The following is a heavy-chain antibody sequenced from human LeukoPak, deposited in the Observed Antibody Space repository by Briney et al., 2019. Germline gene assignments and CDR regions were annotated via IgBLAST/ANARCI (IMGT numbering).Heavy chain of an antibody. Sequence: GGSLRLSGAASGFTVRSNYMSWVRQAPGKGLEWVSVIYSGGSTYYADTVKGRFTISRDNSKNTLYLQMNSLRAEDTAVYYCARTDSSGWYAPLFDYWGQGTLVTVSS. V-gene: IGHV3-53*01. CDR1: GFTVRSNY. D-gene: IGHD6-19*01. CDR2: IYSGGST. CDR3: ARTDSSGWYAPLFDY. J-gene: IGHJ4*02.